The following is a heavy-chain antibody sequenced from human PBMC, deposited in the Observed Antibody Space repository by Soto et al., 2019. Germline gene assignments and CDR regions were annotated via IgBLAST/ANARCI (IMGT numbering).Heavy chain of an antibody. D-gene: IGHD5-12*01. CDR3: ATTQEYSGYDR. Sequence: PSETLSLTCAVYGGSFSGYYWSWIRQPPGKGLEWIGEINHSGSTNYNPSLKSRVTISVDTSKNQFSLKLSSVTAADTAVYYCATTQEYSGYDRWGQGTLVPVSS. V-gene: IGHV4-34*01. J-gene: IGHJ4*02. CDR2: INHSGST. CDR1: GGSFSGYY.